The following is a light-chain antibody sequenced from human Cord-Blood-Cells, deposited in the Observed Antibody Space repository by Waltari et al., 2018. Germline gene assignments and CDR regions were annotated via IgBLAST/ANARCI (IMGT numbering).Light chain of an antibody. V-gene: IGLV3-25*02. Sequence: SYELTQPPSVSVSPGQTARITCSGDALPKQSAYWYQQKQGQAPVLVIYKDSERPSGIPERFSGSSSGTTVTLTISGVQAEDEADYYCQSADSSGTYVVFGGGTKLTVL. CDR3: QSADSSGTYVV. J-gene: IGLJ2*01. CDR2: KDS. CDR1: ALPKQS.